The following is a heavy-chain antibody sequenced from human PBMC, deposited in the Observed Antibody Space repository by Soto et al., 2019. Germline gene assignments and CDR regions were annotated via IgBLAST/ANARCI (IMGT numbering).Heavy chain of an antibody. D-gene: IGHD3-3*01. CDR2: ISAYSGNT. V-gene: IGHV1-18*01. J-gene: IGHJ4*02. CDR3: AASPGSGYPIDY. Sequence: GASVKVSCKASGYTFTSYGISWVRQAPGQRLEWMGWISAYSGNTNYAQKLQDRVTITTDTSTSTAYMELSSLRSEDTAVYYCAASPGSGYPIDYWGQGTLVTVSS. CDR1: GYTFTSYG.